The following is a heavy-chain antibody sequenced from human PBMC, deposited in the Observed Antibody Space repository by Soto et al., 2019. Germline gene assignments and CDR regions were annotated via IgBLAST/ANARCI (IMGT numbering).Heavy chain of an antibody. D-gene: IGHD6-19*01. CDR2: ISAYNGNT. Sequence: ASGKVSFKASAYTFSSYSISWVGQGPGEGLEWMGWISAYNGNTNYAQKLQGRVTMTTDTSTSTAYMELRSLRSDDTAVYYCARVSYSSGWYLLWGQGTLVTVSS. V-gene: IGHV1-18*01. CDR1: AYTFSSYS. CDR3: ARVSYSSGWYLL. J-gene: IGHJ4*02.